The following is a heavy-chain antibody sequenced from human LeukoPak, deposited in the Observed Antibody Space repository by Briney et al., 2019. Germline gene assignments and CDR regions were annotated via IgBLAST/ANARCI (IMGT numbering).Heavy chain of an antibody. CDR2: IYYSGST. CDR3: ARAGGKSGWFDP. CDR1: GGSISSYY. D-gene: IGHD3-16*01. Sequence: PSETLSLTCTVSGGSISSYYWRWIRQPPGKGLEWIGYIYYSGSTNYNPSLKSRVTISVDTSKNQFSLKLSSVTAADTAVYYCARAGGKSGWFDPWGQGTLVTVSS. J-gene: IGHJ5*02. V-gene: IGHV4-59*01.